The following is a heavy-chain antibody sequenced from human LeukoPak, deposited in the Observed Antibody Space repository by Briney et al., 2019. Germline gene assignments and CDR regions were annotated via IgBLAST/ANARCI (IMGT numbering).Heavy chain of an antibody. Sequence: GRSLRLSCAASGFTFDDYAMHWVRQAPGKGLEWVSGISWNSGSIGYADSVKGRFTISRDNAKNSLYLQVNSLRAEDTALYYCAGYCSGGSCYPEAAFDIWGQGTMVTVSS. CDR3: AGYCSGGSCYPEAAFDI. V-gene: IGHV3-9*01. J-gene: IGHJ3*02. D-gene: IGHD2-15*01. CDR1: GFTFDDYA. CDR2: ISWNSGSI.